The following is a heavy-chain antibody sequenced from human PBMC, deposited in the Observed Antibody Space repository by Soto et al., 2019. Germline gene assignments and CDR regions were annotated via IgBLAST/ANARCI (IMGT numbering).Heavy chain of an antibody. CDR3: AKMYSSSAFDI. CDR1: GFTFSSYA. Sequence: GGSLRLSCAASGFTFSSYAMSWVRQAPGKGLEWVSVISGGGGSTYYADSVKDRFTISRDNSKNTLYLQMNSLRAEDTAVYYCAKMYSSSAFDIWGQGTMVTVSS. J-gene: IGHJ3*02. CDR2: ISGGGGST. D-gene: IGHD6-6*01. V-gene: IGHV3-23*01.